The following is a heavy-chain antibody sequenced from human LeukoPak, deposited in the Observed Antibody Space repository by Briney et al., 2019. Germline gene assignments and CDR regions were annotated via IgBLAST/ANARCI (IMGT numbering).Heavy chain of an antibody. CDR1: GFTFSSYS. V-gene: IGHV3-21*01. CDR3: ARGGYYDSSRWPYFWKTNTYSFDM. Sequence: PGGSLRLSCAASGFTFSSYSMNWVRQAPGKGLEWVSSISSSSYIYYADSVRGRFTISRDNSRNALYLHMNSLRAEDTAMFYCARGGYYDSSRWPYFWKTNTYSFDMWGQGTMVTVS. CDR2: ISSSSYI. J-gene: IGHJ3*02. D-gene: IGHD3-22*01.